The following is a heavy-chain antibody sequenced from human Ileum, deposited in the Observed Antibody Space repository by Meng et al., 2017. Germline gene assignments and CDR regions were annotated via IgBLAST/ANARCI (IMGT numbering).Heavy chain of an antibody. CDR1: GFSFSDST. CDR3: AYSNGYGDLLC. D-gene: IGHD4-17*01. Sequence: EVQLVESGGGLVQPGGSLKLSCAASGFSFSDSTMHWVRQASGKGLEWVGHVRSKANNYATTYSASVKGRFTISRDDSKNTAYLQMNSLKTDDTAVYFCAYSNGYGDLLCWGQGTLVTVSS. V-gene: IGHV3-73*02. CDR2: VRSKANNYAT. J-gene: IGHJ4*02.